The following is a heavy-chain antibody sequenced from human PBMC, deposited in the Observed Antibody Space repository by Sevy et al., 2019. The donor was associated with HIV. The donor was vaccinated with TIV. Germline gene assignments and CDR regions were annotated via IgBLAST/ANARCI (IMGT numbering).Heavy chain of an antibody. J-gene: IGHJ6*02. D-gene: IGHD6-19*01. CDR1: GFIFSTYG. CDR3: VKDNSGYYYGLDV. Sequence: GGSLRLSCAASGFIFSTYGMHWVRQAPGKGLEWVAVISYGGSKKNYADSYADSVKGRFTLPRDNSKNTLYLEMNSLRAEDTAVYYCVKDNSGYYYGLDVWGQGTTVTVSS. CDR2: ISYGGSKK. V-gene: IGHV3-30*18.